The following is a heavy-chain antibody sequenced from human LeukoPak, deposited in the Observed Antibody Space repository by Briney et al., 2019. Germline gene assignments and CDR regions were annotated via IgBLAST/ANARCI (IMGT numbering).Heavy chain of an antibody. Sequence: PSETLSLTCTVSGGSISNYYWSWIRQPPGKGLEWIGYIYYSGSTKYNPSLKSRVTISVDTSKNQFSLRLSSVTAADTAVYYCARHVGFITMVRGVINNNWFDPWGQGTLVTVSS. D-gene: IGHD3-10*01. CDR3: ARHVGFITMVRGVINNNWFDP. CDR2: IYYSGST. CDR1: GGSISNYY. V-gene: IGHV4-59*08. J-gene: IGHJ5*02.